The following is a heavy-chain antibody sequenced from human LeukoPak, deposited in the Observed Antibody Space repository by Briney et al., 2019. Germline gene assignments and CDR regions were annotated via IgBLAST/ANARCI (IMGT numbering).Heavy chain of an antibody. CDR2: INPNSGGT. Sequence: ASVKVSCKASGYTFTGYYMHWVRQAPGQGLEWMGWINPNSGGTNYAQKFQGRVTMTRDTSISTAYMELSRLRSDDAAVYYCARVRFLEWLPEYYFDYWGQGTLVTVSS. CDR3: ARVRFLEWLPEYYFDY. J-gene: IGHJ4*02. CDR1: GYTFTGYY. V-gene: IGHV1-2*02. D-gene: IGHD3-3*01.